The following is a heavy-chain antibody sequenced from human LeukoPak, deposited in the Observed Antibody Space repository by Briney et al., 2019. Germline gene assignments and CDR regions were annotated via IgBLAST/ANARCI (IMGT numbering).Heavy chain of an antibody. CDR2: FDPEDGET. Sequence: GASVKVSCKVSGYTLTELSMHWVRQAPGKGLEWMGGFDPEDGETIYAQKFQGRVTMTTDTSTSTAYMELRSLRSDDTAVYYCASDGRGSYDYWGQGTLVTVSS. J-gene: IGHJ4*02. D-gene: IGHD1-26*01. CDR3: ASDGRGSYDY. V-gene: IGHV1-24*01. CDR1: GYTLTELS.